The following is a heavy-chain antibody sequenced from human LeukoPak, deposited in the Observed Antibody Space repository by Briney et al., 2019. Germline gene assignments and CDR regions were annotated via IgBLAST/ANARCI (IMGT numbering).Heavy chain of an antibody. CDR1: GFPFSSYW. CDR3: ARDRRGGYSGNDSPDY. CDR2: INSDGSST. V-gene: IGHV3-74*01. J-gene: IGHJ4*02. D-gene: IGHD5-12*01. Sequence: GGSLRLSCAASGFPFSSYWMHWVRQAPGKGLVWVSRINSDGSSTSYADSVKGRFTISRDNAKNTLYLQMNSLRAEDTAVYYCARDRRGGYSGNDSPDYWGQGALVTVSS.